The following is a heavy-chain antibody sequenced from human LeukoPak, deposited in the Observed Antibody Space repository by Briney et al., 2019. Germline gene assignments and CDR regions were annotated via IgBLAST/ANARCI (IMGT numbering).Heavy chain of an antibody. CDR3: ASSLADMDPNVFDY. CDR2: IYYSGST. Sequence: PSETLSLTCTVSGGSISSYYWSWIRQPPGKGLEWIGYIYYSGSTNYNPSLKSRVTISVDTSKNQFSLKLSSVTAADTTVYYRASSLADMDPNVFDYWGQGTLVTVSS. D-gene: IGHD3-9*01. CDR1: GGSISSYY. J-gene: IGHJ4*02. V-gene: IGHV4-59*01.